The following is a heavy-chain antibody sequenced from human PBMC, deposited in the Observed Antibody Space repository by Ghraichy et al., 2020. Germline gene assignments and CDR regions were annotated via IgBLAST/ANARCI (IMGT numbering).Heavy chain of an antibody. V-gene: IGHV3-74*01. D-gene: IGHD3-16*01. J-gene: IGHJ4*02. CDR1: GFILSSEW. CDR3: TKGGSTALGD. CDR2: INPDGTIT. Sequence: GGSLRLSCAASGFILSSEWMHWVRQVPGKGLVWVSHINPDGTITNYVDSVKGRFTISRDIAKNTLYLQMNSLTVDDTALYYCTKGGSTALGDWGQGTLVTVSS.